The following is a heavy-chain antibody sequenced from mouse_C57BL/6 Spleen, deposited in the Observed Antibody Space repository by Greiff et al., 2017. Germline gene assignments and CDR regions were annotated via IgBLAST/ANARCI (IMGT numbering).Heavy chain of an antibody. CDR1: GYTFTSYW. V-gene: IGHV1-74*01. CDR2: IHPSDSDT. D-gene: IGHD1-1*01. Sequence: VQLQQPGAELVKPGASVKVSCKASGYTFTSYWMHWVKQRPGQGLEWIGRIHPSDSDTNYNQKFKGKATLTVDKSYSTAYMQLSSLTSEASAVYYCASITAVVYCYFYVWGTGTTVTVSS. J-gene: IGHJ1*03. CDR3: ASITAVVYCYFYV.